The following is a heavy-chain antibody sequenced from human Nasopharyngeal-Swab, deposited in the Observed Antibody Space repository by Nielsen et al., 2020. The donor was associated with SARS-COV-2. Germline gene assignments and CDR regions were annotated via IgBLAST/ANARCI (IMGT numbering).Heavy chain of an antibody. V-gene: IGHV3-30*18. Sequence: GESLKISCAASGFTFSDYGMHWVRQAPGKGLEWVAALSLNGHDTFYADSVKGRFTISRDTGQNTLSLQMNSLRVEDTGVYYCAKDLHSSSWPVGYWGQGTLVTVSS. D-gene: IGHD6-6*01. J-gene: IGHJ4*02. CDR1: GFTFSDYG. CDR2: LSLNGHDT. CDR3: AKDLHSSSWPVGY.